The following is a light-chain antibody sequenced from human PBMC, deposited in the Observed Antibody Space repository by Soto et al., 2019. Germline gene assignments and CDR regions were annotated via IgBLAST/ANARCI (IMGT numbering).Light chain of an antibody. CDR3: AAWDVSLGGLYV. CDR2: SNS. J-gene: IGLJ1*01. CDR1: SANIGTYT. V-gene: IGLV1-44*01. Sequence: QSVLTQPPSASGTPGQRVTISCSGSSANIGTYTVNWYQHLPGAAPKVLIFSNSHRPSGVPDRFSASTSVTSASQAISGLQCDEEADYYWAAWDVSLGGLYVFGTGTKLTVL.